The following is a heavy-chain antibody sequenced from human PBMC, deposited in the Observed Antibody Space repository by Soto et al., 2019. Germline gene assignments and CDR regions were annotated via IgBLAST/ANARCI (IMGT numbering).Heavy chain of an antibody. CDR2: IYYSGST. CDR1: GGSIPNYY. Sequence: PSETLSLTCTVSGGSIPNYYWSWIRQPPGKGLERIGYIYYSGSTYYNPSLKSRVTISVDTSKNQFSLKLSSVTAADTAVYYCARGYYYDSSGYNYWGQGTLVTVSS. D-gene: IGHD3-22*01. V-gene: IGHV4-59*08. J-gene: IGHJ4*02. CDR3: ARGYYYDSSGYNY.